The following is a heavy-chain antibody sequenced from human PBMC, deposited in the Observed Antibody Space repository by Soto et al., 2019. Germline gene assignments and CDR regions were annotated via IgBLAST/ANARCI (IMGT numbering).Heavy chain of an antibody. D-gene: IGHD2-21*01. Sequence: SQTLSLTCASCGGSLSANGVAWNWLRQSPSRGLEWLGRTYYRSKWYSHYAVSVQSRISVNPDTSRNQFPLQLNSVTPEDTAVYYCARGAYSAFDYWGQGSLVTVSS. CDR3: ARGAYSAFDY. V-gene: IGHV6-1*01. CDR1: GGSLSANGVA. J-gene: IGHJ4*02. CDR2: TYYRSKWYS.